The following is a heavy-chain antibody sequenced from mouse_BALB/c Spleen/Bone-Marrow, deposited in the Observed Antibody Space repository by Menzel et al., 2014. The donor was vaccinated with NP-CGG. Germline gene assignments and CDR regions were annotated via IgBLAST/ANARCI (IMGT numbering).Heavy chain of an antibody. Sequence: VQLQESGAELVKPGASVRLSCKASGYTFTSYWMHWVKQRPGQGLEWIGEINPSNGRTNYNEKFKSKATLTVDKSSSTAYMQLSSLTSEESAVYYCARGGRYDERTWFAYWGQGTLVTVPA. CDR2: INPSNGRT. D-gene: IGHD2-14*01. J-gene: IGHJ3*01. CDR3: ARGGRYDERTWFAY. CDR1: GYTFTSYW. V-gene: IGHV1S81*02.